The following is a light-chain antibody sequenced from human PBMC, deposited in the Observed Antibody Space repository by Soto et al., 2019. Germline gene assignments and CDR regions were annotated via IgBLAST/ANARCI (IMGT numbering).Light chain of an antibody. V-gene: IGLV2-11*01. CDR3: CSYAGSYTLYV. CDR2: DVS. CDR1: SSDVGSYNY. Sequence: QSVLTQPRSVSGSPGQSVTISCAGTSSDVGSYNYVSWYQQHPGKAPKLMIYDVSKRPSGVPDRFSGSKSDNTASLTISGLQAEDEADYYCCSYAGSYTLYVFGTGTKVTVL. J-gene: IGLJ1*01.